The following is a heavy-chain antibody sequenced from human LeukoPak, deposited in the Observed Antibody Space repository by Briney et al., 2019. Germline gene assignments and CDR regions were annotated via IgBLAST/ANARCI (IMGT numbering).Heavy chain of an antibody. Sequence: SETLSLTCTVSDGSISTSYWSWIRQPPGKGLEWIGEINHSGSTNYNPSLKSRVTISVDTSKNQFSLKLSSVTAADTAVYYCARHLTTRWFDPWGQGTLVTVSS. CDR1: DGSISTSY. D-gene: IGHD1-14*01. J-gene: IGHJ5*02. CDR2: INHSGST. CDR3: ARHLTTRWFDP. V-gene: IGHV4-34*01.